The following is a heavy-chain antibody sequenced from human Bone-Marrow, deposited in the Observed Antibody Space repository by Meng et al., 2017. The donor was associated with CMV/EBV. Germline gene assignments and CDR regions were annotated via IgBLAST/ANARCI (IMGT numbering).Heavy chain of an antibody. CDR3: ARVYCSSTSCYSFDY. CDR1: GGSFSGYY. D-gene: IGHD2-2*01. Sequence: SETLSLTCAVYGGSFSGYYWSWIRQPPGKGLEGIGEINHSGSTNYNPSLKSRVTISVDTSKNQFSLKLSAVTAADTAVYYCARVYCSSTSCYSFDYWGQGTLVTVSS. V-gene: IGHV4-34*01. CDR2: INHSGST. J-gene: IGHJ4*02.